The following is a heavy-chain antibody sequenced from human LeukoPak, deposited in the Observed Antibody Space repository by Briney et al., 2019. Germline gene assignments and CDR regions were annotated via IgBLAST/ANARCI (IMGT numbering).Heavy chain of an antibody. CDR2: MYTTGRTSYTVST. Sequence: SETLSLTCSVSGGSISSYYWSWIRQPPGKGLEWIGHMYTTGRTSYTVSTYYNPSLRSRVTMSVDTSKNQFSLEVRSVTAADTAVYYCARDPLGYCSGGSCYPRGMDVWGRGTTVTVSS. J-gene: IGHJ6*02. V-gene: IGHV4-4*07. CDR3: ARDPLGYCSGGSCYPRGMDV. CDR1: GGSISSYY. D-gene: IGHD2-15*01.